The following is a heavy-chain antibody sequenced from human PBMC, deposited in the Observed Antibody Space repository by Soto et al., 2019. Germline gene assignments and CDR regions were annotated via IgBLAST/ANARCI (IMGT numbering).Heavy chain of an antibody. D-gene: IGHD2-2*01. CDR2: IYTSGST. V-gene: IGHV4-4*07. CDR1: GGSISSYY. Sequence: SETLSLTCTVSGGSISSYYWSWIRQPAGKGLEWIGRIYTSGSTNYNPSLKSRVTMSVDTSKNQFSLKLSSVTAADTAVYYCARDSSSNSCYGVFDYWGQGTLVTVSS. CDR3: ARDSSSNSCYGVFDY. J-gene: IGHJ4*02.